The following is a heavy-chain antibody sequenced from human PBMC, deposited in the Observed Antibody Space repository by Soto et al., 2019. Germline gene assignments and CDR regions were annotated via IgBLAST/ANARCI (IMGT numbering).Heavy chain of an antibody. CDR1: GGSVTGFY. J-gene: IGHJ4*02. CDR3: ARAPCLGVAHIDY. D-gene: IGHD3-3*01. V-gene: IGHV4-59*02. CDR2: IFHSGSS. Sequence: RSLTCTVSGGSVTGFYWSWIRQPPGKGLEWIGYIFHSGSSNYNPSLKSRVTISVDTSKSQISLRLTSVTAADTAVYYCARAPCLGVAHIDYWGQGTLVTVSS.